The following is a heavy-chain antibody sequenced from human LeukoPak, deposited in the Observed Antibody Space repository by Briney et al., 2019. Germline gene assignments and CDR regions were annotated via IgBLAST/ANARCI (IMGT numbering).Heavy chain of an antibody. CDR2: INHSGST. D-gene: IGHD6-19*01. Sequence: SETLSLTCTVSGGSISSYYWSWIRQPPGKGLEWIGEINHSGSTNYNPSLKSRVTISVDTSKNQFSLKLSSVTAADTALYYCAKGMYSSGWDAFDIWGQGTMVTVSS. CDR3: AKGMYSSGWDAFDI. V-gene: IGHV4-34*01. CDR1: GGSISSYY. J-gene: IGHJ3*02.